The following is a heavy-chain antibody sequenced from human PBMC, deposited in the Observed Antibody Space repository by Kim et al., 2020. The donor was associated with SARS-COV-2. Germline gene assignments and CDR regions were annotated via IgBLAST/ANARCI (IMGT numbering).Heavy chain of an antibody. V-gene: IGHV3-23*01. Sequence: GGSLRLSCAASGFTFSNYAMSWVRQAPGKGLEWVSTISGGGGTTDYADSVKGRFTISRDNSKTTLFLQMSSLRAEDTAVYYCARLGGQWLLLYYFDYWGQGTLVTVSS. CDR2: ISGGGGTT. CDR1: GFTFSNYA. J-gene: IGHJ4*02. D-gene: IGHD6-19*01. CDR3: ARLGGQWLLLYYFDY.